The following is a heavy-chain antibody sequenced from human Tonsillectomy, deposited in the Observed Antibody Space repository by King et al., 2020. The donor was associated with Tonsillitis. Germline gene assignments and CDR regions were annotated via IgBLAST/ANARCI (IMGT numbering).Heavy chain of an antibody. Sequence: VQLVESGGGLVQPGGSLRLSCAASGFTFRNFWMHWVRHAPGKGLLWVSRINNDGSNTTYADSVKGRFTISRDNARNTLYLQMNSLRAEDTAVYFCARDRRMDAFDVWGQGAMVIVSS. CDR1: GFTFRNFW. V-gene: IGHV3-74*01. J-gene: IGHJ3*01. CDR3: ARDRRMDAFDV. D-gene: IGHD2-15*01. CDR2: INNDGSNT.